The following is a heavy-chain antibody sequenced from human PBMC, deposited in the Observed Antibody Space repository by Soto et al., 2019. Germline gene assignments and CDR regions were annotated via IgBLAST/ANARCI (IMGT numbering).Heavy chain of an antibody. D-gene: IGHD3-10*01. Sequence: GESLKISCKGSGYSFTSYWIGWVRQMPGKGLEWMGIIYPGDSDTRYSPSFQGQVTISADKSISTAYLQWSSLKASDTAMYYCARLMGAYYYGSGSYRAFDIWGQGTMVTVSS. CDR1: GYSFTSYW. J-gene: IGHJ3*02. CDR2: IYPGDSDT. CDR3: ARLMGAYYYGSGSYRAFDI. V-gene: IGHV5-51*01.